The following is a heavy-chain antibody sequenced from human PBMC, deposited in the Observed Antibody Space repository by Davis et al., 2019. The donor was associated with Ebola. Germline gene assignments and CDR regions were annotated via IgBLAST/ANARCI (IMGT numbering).Heavy chain of an antibody. D-gene: IGHD2-2*02. V-gene: IGHV3-23*01. J-gene: IGHJ6*03. CDR2: ISGSGGST. Sequence: GESLKISCAASGFTFSSYAMSWVRQAPGKGLEWVSAISGSGGSTYYADSVKGRFTISRDNSKNTLYLQMNSLRAEDTAVYYCAKDRRYCSSTSCYTGYYYMDVWGKGTTVTVSS. CDR3: AKDRRYCSSTSCYTGYYYMDV. CDR1: GFTFSSYA.